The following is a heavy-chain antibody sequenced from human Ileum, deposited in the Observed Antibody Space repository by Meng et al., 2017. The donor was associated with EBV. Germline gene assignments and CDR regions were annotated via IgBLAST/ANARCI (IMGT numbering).Heavy chain of an antibody. J-gene: IGHJ4*02. V-gene: IGHV3-33*07. D-gene: IGHD5-24*01. CDR1: GFTFSNYG. CDR3: TRAGNYRHDY. CDR2: IWYDGSNK. Sequence: VEVGGLGVQPVTPLDLSCGPVGFTFSNYGMYWVRQAPGKVLEWVSVIWYDGSNKYYGDSLKGRFTVSRDNSKNTVSLQMNSLRVEDTAVYYCTRAGNYRHDYWGQGTLVTVSS.